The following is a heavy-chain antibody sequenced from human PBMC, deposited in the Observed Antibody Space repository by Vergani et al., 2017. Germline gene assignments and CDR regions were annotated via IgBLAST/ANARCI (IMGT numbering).Heavy chain of an antibody. CDR1: GCSFRGHG. D-gene: IGHD6-19*01. CDR2: TSYDGDRR. Sequence: QVHLVESGGGVVQPGRSLTLPCVASGCSFRGHGMHWVRQAPGKGPVWVAMTSYDGDRRDYGGFAKGRFTNSRDSPKTVYLQMNMLRVEDTAMYFCVKDLSYSSGWPHFDSRGQGTLVTVSS. CDR3: VKDLSYSSGWPHFDS. J-gene: IGHJ4*02. V-gene: IGHV3-30*18.